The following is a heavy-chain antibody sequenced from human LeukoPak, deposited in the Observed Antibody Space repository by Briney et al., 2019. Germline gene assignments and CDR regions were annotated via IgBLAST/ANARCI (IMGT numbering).Heavy chain of an antibody. CDR3: AREDSSSWYGIWFDY. CDR2: IYYSGST. J-gene: IGHJ4*02. D-gene: IGHD6-13*01. CDR1: GGSFSGYY. Sequence: PSETLSLTCAVYGGSFSGYYWSWIRQPPGKGLEWIGYIYYSGSTNYNPSLKSRVTISVDTSKNQFSLKLSSVTAADTAVYYCAREDSSSWYGIWFDYWGQGTLVTVSS. V-gene: IGHV4-59*01.